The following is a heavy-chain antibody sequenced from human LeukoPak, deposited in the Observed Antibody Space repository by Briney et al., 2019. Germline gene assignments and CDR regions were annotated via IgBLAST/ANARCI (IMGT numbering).Heavy chain of an antibody. J-gene: IGHJ6*02. CDR3: AKRLFCSGGSCYSPGNYYYYGMDV. Sequence: PGGSLRLSCAASGFTFSSYGMHWVRQAPGKGLEWVAVISYDGSNKYYADSVKGRFTISRDNSKNTLYLQMNSLRAEDTAVYYCAKRLFCSGGSCYSPGNYYYYGMDVWGQGTTVTVSS. D-gene: IGHD2-15*01. CDR1: GFTFSSYG. V-gene: IGHV3-30*18. CDR2: ISYDGSNK.